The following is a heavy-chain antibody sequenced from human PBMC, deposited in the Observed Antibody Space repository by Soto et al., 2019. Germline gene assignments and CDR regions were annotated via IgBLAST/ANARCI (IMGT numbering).Heavy chain of an antibody. V-gene: IGHV3-30*03. CDR2: ISYDGSNK. CDR1: CFTFSSYG. D-gene: IGHD3-22*01. CDR3: AREFYYYDSSGYYYEPKNDY. Sequence: GGSLRLSWAASCFTFSSYGMHWVRQAPGKGLEWVAVISYDGSNKYYADSVKGRFTISRDNSKNTLYLQMNSLRAEDTAVYYCAREFYYYDSSGYYYEPKNDYWGQGTLVTVSS. J-gene: IGHJ4*02.